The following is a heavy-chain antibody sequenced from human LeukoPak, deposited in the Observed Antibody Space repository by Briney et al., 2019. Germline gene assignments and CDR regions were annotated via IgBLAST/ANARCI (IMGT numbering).Heavy chain of an antibody. J-gene: IGHJ4*02. CDR1: GGSFSGYY. Sequence: KPSETLSLTCAVYGGSFSGYYWSWIRQPPGKGLEWIGEINHSGSTNYNPSLKGRVTISVDTSKNQFSLKLSSVTAADTAVYYCAREGDSGYDTGNTFDYWGQGTLVTVSS. V-gene: IGHV4-34*01. CDR3: AREGDSGYDTGNTFDY. D-gene: IGHD5-12*01. CDR2: INHSGST.